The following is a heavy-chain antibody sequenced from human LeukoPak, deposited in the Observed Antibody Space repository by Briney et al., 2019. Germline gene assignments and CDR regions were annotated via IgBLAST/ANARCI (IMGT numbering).Heavy chain of an antibody. CDR1: GGSFSGYY. Sequence: SETLSLTCAVYGGSFSGYYWSWIRQPPGKGLEWIGEINHSGSTNYNPSLKSRVTISVDTSKNQFSLKLSSVTAADTAVYYCASIYAFDIWGQGTMVTVSS. CDR3: ASIYAFDI. J-gene: IGHJ3*02. CDR2: INHSGST. V-gene: IGHV4-34*01.